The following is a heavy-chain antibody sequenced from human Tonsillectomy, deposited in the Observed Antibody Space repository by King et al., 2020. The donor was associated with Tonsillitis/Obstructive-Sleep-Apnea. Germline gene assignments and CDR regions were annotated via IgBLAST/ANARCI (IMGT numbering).Heavy chain of an antibody. CDR3: ARGPVDTYYYYYYMDV. CDR1: GFTFSSYE. D-gene: IGHD5-18*01. V-gene: IGHV3-48*03. Sequence: VQLVESGGGLVQPGGSLRLSCAASGFTFSSYEMNWVRQAPGKGLEWVSYISSSGSTIYYADSVKGRFTISRDNARDSLYLQMNSLRAEDAAVYYCARGPVDTYYYYYYMDVWGEGTTVTVSS. J-gene: IGHJ6*03. CDR2: ISSSGSTI.